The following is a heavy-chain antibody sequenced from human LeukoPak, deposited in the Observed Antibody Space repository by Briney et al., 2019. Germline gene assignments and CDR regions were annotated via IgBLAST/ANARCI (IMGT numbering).Heavy chain of an antibody. CDR2: IFPVDSDT. CDR1: GYSFTSYS. Sequence: GESLKISCKASGYSFTSYSIGRVRHMPGKGLEWMGIIFPVDSDTRYSPSFEGQVTISVDKSINTTYLQWSSLKASDAAFYYCARHHRYYYHNTGYSGWFDPWGQGTLVTVSS. D-gene: IGHD3-22*01. CDR3: ARHHRYYYHNTGYSGWFDP. J-gene: IGHJ5*02. V-gene: IGHV5-51*01.